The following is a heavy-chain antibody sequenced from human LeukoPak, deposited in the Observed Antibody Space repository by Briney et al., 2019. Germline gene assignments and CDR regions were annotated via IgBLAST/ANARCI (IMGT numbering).Heavy chain of an antibody. CDR2: ISWNSGSI. CDR3: AREVPLDYGDFSYFDY. J-gene: IGHJ4*02. Sequence: GGSLRLSCAASGFTFDDYAMHWVRQAPGKGLEWVSGISWNSGSIGYADSVKGRFTISRDNAKDSLYLQMNSLRAEDTAFYYCAREVPLDYGDFSYFDYWGQGTLVTVSS. D-gene: IGHD4-17*01. V-gene: IGHV3-9*01. CDR1: GFTFDDYA.